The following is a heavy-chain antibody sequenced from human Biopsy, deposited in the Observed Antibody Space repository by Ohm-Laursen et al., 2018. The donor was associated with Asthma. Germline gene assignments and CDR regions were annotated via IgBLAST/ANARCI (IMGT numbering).Heavy chain of an antibody. CDR3: ARKAGSCISRTCYSLDF. D-gene: IGHD2-2*01. CDR2: INSLFGTT. Sequence: GASVKVSCKSLGGTFNTYVIGWVRQAPGQGLEWMGGINSLFGTTTYPQKFQDRVTITADDSTSTVYMEWSSLRSEDTAVYYCARKAGSCISRTCYSLDFWGQGTLVTVSS. CDR1: GGTFNTYV. J-gene: IGHJ4*02. V-gene: IGHV1-69*13.